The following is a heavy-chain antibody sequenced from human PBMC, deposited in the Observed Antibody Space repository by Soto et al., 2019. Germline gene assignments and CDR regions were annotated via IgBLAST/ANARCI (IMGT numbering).Heavy chain of an antibody. Sequence: QVQLVQSGAEVKKPGASVKVSCKASGYTFTSYGLSWVRQAPGQGLEWMGRISAYNYNTNYAQKLQGRVTMTTDTSTSTASMELRSLRSDDTDVYYCARVVGALGHWFDPWGQGTLVTVSS. CDR2: ISAYNYNT. CDR1: GYTFTSYG. V-gene: IGHV1-18*01. D-gene: IGHD1-26*01. CDR3: ARVVGALGHWFDP. J-gene: IGHJ5*02.